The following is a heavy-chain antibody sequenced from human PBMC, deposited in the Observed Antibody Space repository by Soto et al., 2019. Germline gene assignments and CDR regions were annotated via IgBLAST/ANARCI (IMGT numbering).Heavy chain of an antibody. J-gene: IGHJ5*02. CDR1: GGSVSSGSYY. CDR3: ARGVRTGFLYAGWFDP. V-gene: IGHV4-61*01. CDR2: IYYSGST. Sequence: PSETVSLTXTVSGGSVSSGSYYWSWIRQPPGKGLEWIGYIYYSGSTNYNPSLKSRVTISVDTSKNQFSLKLSSVTAADTAVYYCARGVRTGFLYAGWFDPWGQGTLVTVS. D-gene: IGHD2-2*01.